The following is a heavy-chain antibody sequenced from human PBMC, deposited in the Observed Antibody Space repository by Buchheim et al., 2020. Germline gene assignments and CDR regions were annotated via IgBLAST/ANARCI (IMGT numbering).Heavy chain of an antibody. Sequence: QVQLVQSGPEVKKPGASVKVSCKASGYTFNSYGISWVRQAPGQGLEWMGWISSYSGNTKFAQKLHGRVTLTTDTSTSPGYMELKSLRSDDTAVYYCARGSGTTPTYYFGMDVWGQGTT. CDR1: GYTFNSYG. V-gene: IGHV1-18*01. J-gene: IGHJ6*02. CDR3: ARGSGTTPTYYFGMDV. CDR2: ISSYSGNT. D-gene: IGHD1-7*01.